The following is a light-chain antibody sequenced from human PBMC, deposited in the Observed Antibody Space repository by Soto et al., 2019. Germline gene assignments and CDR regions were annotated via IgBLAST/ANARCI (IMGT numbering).Light chain of an antibody. CDR1: STDFVSYNL. Sequence: QSVLTQPPSVSGSPGQSVTISCTGTSTDFVSYNLVSWYQQPPGTAPKLIIYEASNRPSGVPDRFSGSKSGNTASLTISGLQAADEADYYCSLYTSENTDVFGTGTKVTVL. CDR3: SLYTSENTDV. CDR2: EAS. V-gene: IGLV2-18*01. J-gene: IGLJ1*01.